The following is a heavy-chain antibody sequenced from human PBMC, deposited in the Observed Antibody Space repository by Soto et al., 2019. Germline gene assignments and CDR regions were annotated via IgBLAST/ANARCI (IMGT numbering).Heavy chain of an antibody. CDR2: IFSNDEK. V-gene: IGHV2-26*01. CDR3: ARHGRGVGARPLDY. D-gene: IGHD1-26*01. J-gene: IGHJ4*02. CDR1: GFSLSNARMG. Sequence: QVTLKESGPVLVKPTETLTLTCTVSGFSLSNARMGVSWIRQPPGKALEWLAHIFSNDEKSYSTSLKSRLTITNDTTKSQVVPTMTNMDPVDTATYYCARHGRGVGARPLDYWGQGTLVTVSS.